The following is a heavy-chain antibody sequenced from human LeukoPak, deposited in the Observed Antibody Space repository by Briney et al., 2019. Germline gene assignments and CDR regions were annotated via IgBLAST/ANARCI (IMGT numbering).Heavy chain of an antibody. V-gene: IGHV4-34*01. D-gene: IGHD4-17*01. Sequence: SETLSLTCAVYGGSFSGYYWSWIRQPPGKGLEWIGEINHSGSTNYNPSLKSRVTISVDTSKNQFSLKLSSVTAADTAVYYCAREFDYGDYIYYYYMDVWGKGTTVTVSS. CDR3: AREFDYGDYIYYYYMDV. J-gene: IGHJ6*03. CDR1: GGSFSGYY. CDR2: INHSGST.